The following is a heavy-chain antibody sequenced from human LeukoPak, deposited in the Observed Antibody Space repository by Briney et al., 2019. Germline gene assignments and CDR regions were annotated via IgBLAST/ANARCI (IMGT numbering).Heavy chain of an antibody. CDR3: ARGGDILTGYRSGYYYYGMDV. V-gene: IGHV1-2*02. Sequence: ASVKVSCKASGYTFTGYYMHWVRQAPGQGLEWMGWINPNSGGTNYAQKFQGGVTMTRDTSISTAYMELSRLRSDDTAVYYCARGGDILTGYRSGYYYYGMDVWGQGTTVTVSS. D-gene: IGHD3-9*01. J-gene: IGHJ6*02. CDR1: GYTFTGYY. CDR2: INPNSGGT.